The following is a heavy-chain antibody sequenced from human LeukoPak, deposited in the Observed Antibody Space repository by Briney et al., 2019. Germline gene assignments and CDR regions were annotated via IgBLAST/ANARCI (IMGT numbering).Heavy chain of an antibody. V-gene: IGHV4-34*01. CDR1: SGSFSGYY. Sequence: PSETLSLTCAVYSGSFSGYYWSWIRQAPGKGLHWIAEIDQSGKTNYNPALRSRFTISVDTSKNQFSLKLSSVTAADTAVYYCARGGAATGNFDYWGRGTLVTVSS. CDR3: ARGGAATGNFDY. CDR2: IDQSGKT. J-gene: IGHJ4*02. D-gene: IGHD2-15*01.